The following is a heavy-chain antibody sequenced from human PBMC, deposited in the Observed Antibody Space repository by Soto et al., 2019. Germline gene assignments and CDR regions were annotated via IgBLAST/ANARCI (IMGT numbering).Heavy chain of an antibody. J-gene: IGHJ6*02. CDR2: ISGSGGST. CDR3: AKDVAGRGYYYYGMDV. V-gene: IGHV3-23*01. Sequence: GGSLRLSCAASGFTFSSYAMSWVRQAPGKGLEWVSAISGSGGSTYYADSVKGRFTISRDNSKNTLYLQMNSLRAEDTAVYYCAKDVAGRGYYYYGMDVWGQGTTVTVSS. D-gene: IGHD6-19*01. CDR1: GFTFSSYA.